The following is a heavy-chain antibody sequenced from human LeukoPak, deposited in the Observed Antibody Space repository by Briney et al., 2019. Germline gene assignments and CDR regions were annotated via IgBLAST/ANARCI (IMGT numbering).Heavy chain of an antibody. CDR1: GFTFSSYW. CDR2: IKQDGSEK. D-gene: IGHD4-11*01. Sequence: GGALRLSCAASGFTFSSYWMSWGRQAPGKGLEWVANIKQDGSEKYYVDSVKGRFTISRDNAKNSLYLQMNSLRAEDTAVYYCARQTTHDAFDIWGQGTMVTVSS. CDR3: ARQTTHDAFDI. V-gene: IGHV3-7*01. J-gene: IGHJ3*02.